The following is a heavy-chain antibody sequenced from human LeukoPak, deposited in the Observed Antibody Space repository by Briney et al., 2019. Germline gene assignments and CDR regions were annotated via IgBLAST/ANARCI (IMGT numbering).Heavy chain of an antibody. J-gene: IGHJ4*02. CDR2: IYYSGST. V-gene: IGHV4-39*01. CDR3: ARRDCSSTSCYSTPTLYYFDF. CDR1: GGCISSSSYY. D-gene: IGHD2-2*02. Sequence: PSETLSLTCTVSGGCISSSSYYWGWIRQPPGKGLEWIGSIYYSGSTYYNPSLKSRVTISVDTSKNQFSLKLTSVTAADTAVYYCARRDCSSTSCYSTPTLYYFDFWGQGTLVTVSS.